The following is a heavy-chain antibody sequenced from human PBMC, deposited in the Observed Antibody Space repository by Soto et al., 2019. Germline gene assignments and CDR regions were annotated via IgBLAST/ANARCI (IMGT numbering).Heavy chain of an antibody. D-gene: IGHD2-15*01. V-gene: IGHV3-15*07. J-gene: IGHJ6*02. Sequence: EVQLVDSGGGLVKPGGSLRLSCAASGFSVTNAWMNWVRQAPGKGLEWVGLVYTRAEGGATNYAAPVKGRFTISRDDSKNTVYLQMTSLMTEDTAVYYCTTGSVEGFWGQGTTVTVSS. CDR3: TTGSVEGF. CDR1: GFSVTNAW. CDR2: VYTRAEGGAT.